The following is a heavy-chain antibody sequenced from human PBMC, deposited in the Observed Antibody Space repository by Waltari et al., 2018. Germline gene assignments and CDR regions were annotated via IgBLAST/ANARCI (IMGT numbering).Heavy chain of an antibody. CDR3: APLPGGSGQTFDY. CDR1: GGSISSCDYY. CDR2: TDYIRNT. V-gene: IGHV4-30-4*08. J-gene: IGHJ4*02. D-gene: IGHD3-10*01. Sequence: QVQLQESGPGLVRPSQTLSLTCTVSGGSISSCDYYWSWIRQPPGKGLEWIGYTDYIRNTYYKPSLRSRVTISVDTSKNQFSLKLSSVTVADTAVYYCAPLPGGSGQTFDYWGQGTLVTVSS.